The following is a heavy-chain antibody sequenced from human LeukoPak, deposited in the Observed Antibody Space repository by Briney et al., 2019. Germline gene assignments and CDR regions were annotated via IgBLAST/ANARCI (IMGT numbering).Heavy chain of an antibody. CDR1: GFTFSNAW. V-gene: IGHV3-15*01. Sequence: PGGSLRLSCAASGFTFSNAWMTWVRQAPGKGLEWVGRIKSKTDGGTTDYAAPVKGRFTISRDDSKNTLYLQMNSLKTEDTAVYYCTTALIVEVPAANDYMDVWGKGTTVTVSS. CDR3: TTALIVEVPAANDYMDV. D-gene: IGHD2-2*01. CDR2: IKSKTDGGTT. J-gene: IGHJ6*03.